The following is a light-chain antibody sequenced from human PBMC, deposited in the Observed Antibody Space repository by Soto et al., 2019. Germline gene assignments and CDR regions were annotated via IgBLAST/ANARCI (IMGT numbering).Light chain of an antibody. V-gene: IGLV1-51*01. CDR1: SSNIGNNY. CDR2: DNN. CDR3: GTWDSSLSAGRV. J-gene: IGLJ1*01. Sequence: QSVLTQPPSVSAAPGQKVTISCSGSSSNIGNNYVSWYQQLPGTAPKLLIYDNNKRPSGIPDRFSGSKSGTSATLGITGLQTGGEADYYCGTWDSSLSAGRVFGTGTKLTVL.